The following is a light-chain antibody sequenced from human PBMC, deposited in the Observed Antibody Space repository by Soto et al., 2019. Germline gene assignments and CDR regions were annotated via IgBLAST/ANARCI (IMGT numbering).Light chain of an antibody. CDR1: SSDVGGYKY. V-gene: IGLV2-14*01. Sequence: QSALTQPASVSGSPGQWITISCTGTSSDVGGYKYVSWYQQHPGRAPKLMIYEVSNRPSGVSDRFSGSKSGNTASLAISGLQAEDEADYYCSSYTNTGTLYVFGTGTKVTVL. J-gene: IGLJ1*01. CDR2: EVS. CDR3: SSYTNTGTLYV.